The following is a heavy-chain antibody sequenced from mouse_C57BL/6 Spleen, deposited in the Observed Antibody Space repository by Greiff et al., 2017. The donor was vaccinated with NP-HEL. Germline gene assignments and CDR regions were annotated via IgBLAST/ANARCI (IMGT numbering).Heavy chain of an antibody. J-gene: IGHJ3*01. D-gene: IGHD4-1*01. CDR3: TLTGTSAY. CDR1: GYTFTDYE. V-gene: IGHV1-15*01. Sequence: VQLQQSGAELVRPGASVTLSCKASGYTFTDYEMHWVKQTPVHGLEWIGAIDPETGGTAYNQKFKGKAILTADKSSSTAYMELRSLTSEDAAVYYCTLTGTSAYWGKGTLVTVSA. CDR2: IDPETGGT.